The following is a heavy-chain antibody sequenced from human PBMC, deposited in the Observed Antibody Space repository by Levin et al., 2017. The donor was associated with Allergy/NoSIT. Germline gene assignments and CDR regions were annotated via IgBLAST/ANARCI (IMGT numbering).Heavy chain of an antibody. CDR3: ARGHRWERDHYYYYGMDV. J-gene: IGHJ6*02. CDR2: MNPNTGGT. D-gene: IGHD1-26*01. V-gene: IGHV1-2*02. Sequence: GESLKISCKASGYTFTDYYMHWVRQAPGQGPEWMGWMNPNTGGTNYAPKFQARVSMSRDASITTGYLEVISLRSDDTAVYYCARGHRWERDHYYYYGMDVWGQGTTVTVSS. CDR1: GYTFTDYY.